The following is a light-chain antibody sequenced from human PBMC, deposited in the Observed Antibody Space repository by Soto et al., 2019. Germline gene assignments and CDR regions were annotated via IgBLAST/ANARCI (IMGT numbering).Light chain of an antibody. J-gene: IGKJ1*01. CDR3: QQYNNWPRM. CDR2: GAS. Sequence: EIGMTQSPATLSVSPGERATLSCRASQSVNTNVAWYQQEPGQAPRLLIYGASTRATGIPARFSGSVSGTEFALTISSLQSEDLAVYYCQQYNNWPRMFGQGTKVDIK. CDR1: QSVNTN. V-gene: IGKV3D-15*01.